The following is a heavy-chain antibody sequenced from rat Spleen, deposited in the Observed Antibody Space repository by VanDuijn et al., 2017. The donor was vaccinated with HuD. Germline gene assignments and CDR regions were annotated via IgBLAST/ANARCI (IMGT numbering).Heavy chain of an antibody. V-gene: IGHV5-20*01. D-gene: IGHD1-7*01. Sequence: DVQLVESGGGLVQPGRSLKLSCEASGFIFSNYDMAWVRQAPTKGLEWVASSSYDGGSTYYRDSVKGRFTISRDNAKSSLYLQMDSLRSEDTATYYCTRGDSYYGYRIPYWFAYWGQGTLVTVSS. J-gene: IGHJ3*01. CDR3: TRGDSYYGYRIPYWFAY. CDR2: SSYDGGST. CDR1: GFIFSNYD.